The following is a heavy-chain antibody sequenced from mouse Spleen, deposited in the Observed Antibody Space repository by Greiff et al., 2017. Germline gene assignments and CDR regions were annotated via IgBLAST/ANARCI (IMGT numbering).Heavy chain of an antibody. V-gene: IGHV1-82*01. J-gene: IGHJ1*01. CDR1: GYAFSSSW. CDR3: ARPFFDV. Sequence: VKVVESGPELVKPGASVKISCKASGYAFSSSWMNWVKQRPGQGLEWIGRIYPGDGDTNYNGKFKGKATLTADKSSSTAYMQLSSLTSVDSAVYFCARPFFDVWGAGTTVTVSS. CDR2: IYPGDGDT.